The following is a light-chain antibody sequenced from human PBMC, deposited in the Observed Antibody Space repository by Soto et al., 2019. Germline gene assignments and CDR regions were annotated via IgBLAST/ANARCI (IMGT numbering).Light chain of an antibody. CDR2: AAS. Sequence: EILLTQSPTTLSLSPGEGVTLSCRASQSVTINSLAWYQQKPGQAPRLLIYAASTRATGVPDRFTGSGSGTDFALTISRLEPEDFAVYYCQQYGDLPWTFGQGTKVEI. CDR1: QSVTINS. J-gene: IGKJ1*01. V-gene: IGKV3-20*01. CDR3: QQYGDLPWT.